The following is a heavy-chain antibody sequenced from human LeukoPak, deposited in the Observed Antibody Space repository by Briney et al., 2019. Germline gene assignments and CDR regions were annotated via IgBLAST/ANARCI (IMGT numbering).Heavy chain of an antibody. D-gene: IGHD3-16*01. CDR2: ISANNRDT. J-gene: IGHJ4*02. CDR3: ASSRVLFRTGSLDY. CDR1: GYTFTTYG. V-gene: IGHV1-18*01. Sequence: ASVKVSCKASGYTFTTYGLSWVRQAPGQGLEWMGWISANNRDTDYAQNFQGRVTMTTDTSTSTAYMELRSLRSDDTAVYYCASSRVLFRTGSLDYWGQGTLVTVSS.